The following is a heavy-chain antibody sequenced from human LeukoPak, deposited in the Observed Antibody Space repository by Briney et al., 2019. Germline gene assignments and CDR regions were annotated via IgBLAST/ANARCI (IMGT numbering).Heavy chain of an antibody. Sequence: GGSLRLSCAASGFTFSSYSMNWVRQAPGKGLEWVSSISSSSSYVYYADSVKGRFTISRDNAKNSLYLQMNSLRAEDTAVYYCARAWRGAFDTWGQGTMVTVSS. V-gene: IGHV3-21*01. CDR3: ARAWRGAFDT. J-gene: IGHJ3*02. CDR1: GFTFSSYS. CDR2: ISSSSSYV. D-gene: IGHD3-3*01.